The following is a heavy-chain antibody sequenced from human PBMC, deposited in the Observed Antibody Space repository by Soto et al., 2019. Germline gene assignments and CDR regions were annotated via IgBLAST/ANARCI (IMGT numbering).Heavy chain of an antibody. V-gene: IGHV3-33*01. CDR1: GFTFSSYG. CDR3: ARTTGLNWFDP. D-gene: IGHD1-1*01. CDR2: IWYDGSNK. J-gene: IGHJ5*02. Sequence: QVQLVESGGGVVQPGRSLRLSCAASGFTFSSYGMHWVRQAPGKGLEWVAVIWYDGSNKHYADSVEGRFTISRDNSKNTLYLQMNRLRAEDTAVYYCARTTGLNWFDPWGQGTLVTVS.